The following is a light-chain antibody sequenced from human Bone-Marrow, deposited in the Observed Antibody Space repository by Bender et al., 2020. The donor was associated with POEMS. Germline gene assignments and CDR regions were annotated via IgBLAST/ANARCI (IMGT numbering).Light chain of an antibody. Sequence: QSVLTQPPSVSAAPGQKVTISCTGSSSNTGSGYDINWYQHLPGTAPKLLIYGYNNRPSGVPDRFSGSKSGTSASLAITGLQAEDEGDYYCCSYAAGYVFGTGTKVTVL. CDR2: GYN. CDR3: CSYAAGYV. J-gene: IGLJ1*01. CDR1: SSNTGSGYD. V-gene: IGLV1-40*01.